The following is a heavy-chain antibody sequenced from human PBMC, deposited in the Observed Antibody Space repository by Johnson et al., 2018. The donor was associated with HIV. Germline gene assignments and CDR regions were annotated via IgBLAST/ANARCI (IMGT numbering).Heavy chain of an antibody. Sequence: VQLVESGGGLVQPGRSLRLSCAASGFTFDDYAMHWVRQAPGKGLEWVSGISWNSGSIGYADSVKGRFTISRDNAKNSLYLQMNSLRAEDTAVYYCAKANTYCGGDCYQADAFDIWGQGTMVTVSS. CDR2: ISWNSGSI. D-gene: IGHD2-21*01. CDR1: GFTFDDYA. CDR3: AKANTYCGGDCYQADAFDI. V-gene: IGHV3-9*01. J-gene: IGHJ3*02.